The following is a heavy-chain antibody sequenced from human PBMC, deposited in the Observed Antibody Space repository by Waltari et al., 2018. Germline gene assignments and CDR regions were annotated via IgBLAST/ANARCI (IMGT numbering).Heavy chain of an antibody. J-gene: IGHJ4*02. Sequence: QVQLQASGPGLVKPSEPLSLTCAVSGYSLSSVYYWGWIRQPPGKGLEWIGSIYHSGSTYYNPSLKSRVTISVDTSKNQFSLKLSSVTAADTAVYYCARLNCSGGSCYIDYWGQGTLVTVSS. V-gene: IGHV4-38-2*01. D-gene: IGHD2-15*01. CDR1: GYSLSSVYY. CDR3: ARLNCSGGSCYIDY. CDR2: IYHSGST.